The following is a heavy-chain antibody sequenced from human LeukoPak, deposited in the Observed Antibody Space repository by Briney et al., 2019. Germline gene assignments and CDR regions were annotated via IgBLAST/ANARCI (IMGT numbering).Heavy chain of an antibody. J-gene: IGHJ4*02. CDR1: GFTFSSYG. V-gene: IGHV3-33*06. Sequence: GGSLRLSCAASGFTFSSYGMHWVRQAPGKGLEWVAVIWYDGSNKYYAGSVKGRFTISRDNSKNTLYLQMNSLRAEDTAVYYCTKRIDGAGSYYIDFWGQGTVVTVSS. CDR2: IWYDGSNK. D-gene: IGHD3-10*01. CDR3: TKRIDGAGSYYIDF.